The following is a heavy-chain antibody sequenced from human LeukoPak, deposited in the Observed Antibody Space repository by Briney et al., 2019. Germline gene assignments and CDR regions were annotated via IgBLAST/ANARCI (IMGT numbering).Heavy chain of an antibody. J-gene: IGHJ4*02. V-gene: IGHV3-33*01. CDR1: GFTFSSYG. CDR2: IWYDGSNK. CDR3: ARGRRDYYGSGSYLSHFDY. Sequence: GGSLRPSCAASGFTFSSYGMHWVRQAPGKGLEWVAVIWYDGSNKYYADSVKGRFTISRDNSKNTLYLQMNSLRAEDTAVYYCARGRRDYYGSGSYLSHFDYWGQGTLVTVSS. D-gene: IGHD3-10*01.